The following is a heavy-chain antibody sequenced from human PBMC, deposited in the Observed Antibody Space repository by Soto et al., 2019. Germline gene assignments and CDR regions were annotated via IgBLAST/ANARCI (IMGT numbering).Heavy chain of an antibody. Sequence: PSETLSLTCTVSGGSISSYYWSWIRQPPGKGLEWIGYIYYSGSTNYNPSLKSRVTISVDTSKNQFSLKLSSVTAADTAVYYCARVAPPDWSSDLWGRGPLVTVSS. CDR2: IYYSGST. J-gene: IGHJ2*01. CDR3: ARVAPPDWSSDL. CDR1: GGSISSYY. V-gene: IGHV4-59*01.